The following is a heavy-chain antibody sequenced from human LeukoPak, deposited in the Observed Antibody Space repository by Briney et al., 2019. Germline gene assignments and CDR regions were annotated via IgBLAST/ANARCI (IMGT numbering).Heavy chain of an antibody. J-gene: IGHJ4*02. V-gene: IGHV4-34*01. CDR1: GGSFSGYY. D-gene: IGHD3-16*01. CDR3: ARARVVTGYDYVFPFDY. Sequence: SETLPLTCAVYGGSFSGYYWSWIRQPPGKGLEWIGEINHSGSTNYNPSLKSRVTISVDTSKNQFSLKLSSVTAADTAVYYCARARVVTGYDYVFPFDYWGQGTLVTVSS. CDR2: INHSGST.